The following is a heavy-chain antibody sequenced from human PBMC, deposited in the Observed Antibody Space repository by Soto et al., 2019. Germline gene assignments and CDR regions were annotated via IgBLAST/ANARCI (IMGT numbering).Heavy chain of an antibody. D-gene: IGHD6-13*01. Sequence: EVQLLESGGGLVQPGGSLRLSCAASGFTFSNYAVTWVRQAPGKGLEWVSTISGSGGSTYYADSVKGRFTISRDNSKSTLYLQMNSLRAEDTAVYYCAKDQGSSWYEIDYWGQGTLVTLSS. CDR1: GFTFSNYA. CDR2: ISGSGGST. V-gene: IGHV3-23*01. CDR3: AKDQGSSWYEIDY. J-gene: IGHJ4*02.